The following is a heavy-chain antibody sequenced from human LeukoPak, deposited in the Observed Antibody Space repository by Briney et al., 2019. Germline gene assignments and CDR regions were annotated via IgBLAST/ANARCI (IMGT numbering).Heavy chain of an antibody. J-gene: IGHJ4*02. CDR2: IYTSGGT. CDR3: ARAYTSSSPAFDY. CDR1: GGSISSYY. Sequence: PSDTLSLTCTVSGGSISSYYWSWIRQPAGKGLEWIGRIYTSGGTNYNPSLKSRVTMSVDTSKNQFSLKLSSVTAADTGVYCCARAYTSSSPAFDYWGQGTLVTVSS. V-gene: IGHV4-4*07. D-gene: IGHD6-13*01.